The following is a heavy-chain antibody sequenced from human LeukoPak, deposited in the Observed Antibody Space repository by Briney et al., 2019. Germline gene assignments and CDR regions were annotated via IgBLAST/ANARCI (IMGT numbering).Heavy chain of an antibody. D-gene: IGHD1-26*01. V-gene: IGHV1-8*01. CDR2: MNHNSGNT. CDR3: ARGQSSRSGSYYY. CDR1: GYTFTSYD. J-gene: IGHJ4*02. Sequence: GASVKVSCMASGYTFTSYDINWVRQATGQGLEWMGWMNHNSGNTGYAQKFQGRVTMTRNTSISTAYMELSSLRSEDTAVYYCARGQSSRSGSYYYWGQGTLVTVSS.